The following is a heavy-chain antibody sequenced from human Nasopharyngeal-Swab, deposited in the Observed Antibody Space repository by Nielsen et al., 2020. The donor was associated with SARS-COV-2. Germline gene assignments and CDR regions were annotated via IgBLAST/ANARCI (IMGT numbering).Heavy chain of an antibody. D-gene: IGHD1-26*01. J-gene: IGHJ4*02. Sequence: GECLKISCAASGFTFSSYKMNWVRQAPGKGLEWVANIRQEGSEKYYADSVKGRVTMSRDNAKNSLYLQMNSLRAEDTAVYYCVRVGGSYFYGYFDYWGQGTLVTVSS. CDR3: VRVGGSYFYGYFDY. V-gene: IGHV3-7*01. CDR1: GFTFSSYK. CDR2: IRQEGSEK.